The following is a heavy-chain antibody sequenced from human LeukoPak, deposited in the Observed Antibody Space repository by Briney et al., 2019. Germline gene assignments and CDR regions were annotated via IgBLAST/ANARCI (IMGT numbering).Heavy chain of an antibody. V-gene: IGHV4-59*01. J-gene: IGHJ6*04. CDR2: IYYSGST. CDR3: ATGPSGYYYYGMDV. Sequence: SETLSLTCTVSGGSISSYYWSWVRQPPGKGLEWIGYIYYSGSTNYNPYLPSRVTISVDTSKNQFSLKLSSVTAADTAVYYCATGPSGYYYYGMDVWGKGTTVTVSS. D-gene: IGHD6-19*01. CDR1: GGSISSYY.